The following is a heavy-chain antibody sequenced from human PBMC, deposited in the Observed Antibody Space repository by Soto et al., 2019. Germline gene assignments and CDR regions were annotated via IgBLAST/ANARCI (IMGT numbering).Heavy chain of an antibody. CDR1: GFTFSSYG. V-gene: IGHV3-30*18. D-gene: IGHD6-13*01. J-gene: IGHJ4*02. CDR3: AKDNGIAAAGLDY. Sequence: GGSLILSCAASGFTFSSYGMHCVRQAPGKGLEWVAAISYDGSNKYYADSVKGQFTLSRDNSKNTLYLQMNSLRAEDTAVYYCAKDNGIAAAGLDYWGQGTLVTVSS. CDR2: ISYDGSNK.